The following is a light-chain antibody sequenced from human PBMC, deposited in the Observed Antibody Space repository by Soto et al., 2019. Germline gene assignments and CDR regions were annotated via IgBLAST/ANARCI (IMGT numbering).Light chain of an antibody. Sequence: IPLTQSPSFLSASVGEKIIITCRASRDVGSDVSWYQQKPGQAPKLLIYAASNLYTGVPSRFSGSRSGTEFTLTISSLQPEDFASYYCLQDYGDSWTFGQGTKVDNK. CDR3: LQDYGDSWT. CDR1: RDVGSD. CDR2: AAS. V-gene: IGKV1-6*01. J-gene: IGKJ1*01.